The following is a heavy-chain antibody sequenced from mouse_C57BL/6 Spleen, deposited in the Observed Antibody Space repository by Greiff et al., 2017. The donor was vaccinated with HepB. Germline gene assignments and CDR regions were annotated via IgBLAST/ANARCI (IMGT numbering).Heavy chain of an antibody. CDR1: GFTFSDYY. CDR3: ARREVVALYAMDY. D-gene: IGHD1-1*01. Sequence: EVNLVESGGGLVQPGGSLKLSCAASGFTFSDYYMYWVRQTPEKRLEWVAYISNGGGSTYYPDTVKGRFTISRDNAKNTLYLQMSRLKSEDTAMYYCARREVVALYAMDYWGQGTSVTVSS. CDR2: ISNGGGST. V-gene: IGHV5-12*01. J-gene: IGHJ4*01.